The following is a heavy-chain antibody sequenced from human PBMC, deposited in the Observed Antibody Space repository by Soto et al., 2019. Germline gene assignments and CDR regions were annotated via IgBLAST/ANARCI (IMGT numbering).Heavy chain of an antibody. V-gene: IGHV4-59*01. J-gene: IGHJ5*02. Sequence: SETLSLTCTVSGGSISSYYWSWIRQPPGKGLEWIGYIYYSGSTNYNPSLKSRVTISVDTSKNQFSLKLSSVTAADTAVYYCARGIQLWLTPWFDPWGQGTLVTVSS. D-gene: IGHD5-18*01. CDR3: ARGIQLWLTPWFDP. CDR2: IYYSGST. CDR1: GGSISSYY.